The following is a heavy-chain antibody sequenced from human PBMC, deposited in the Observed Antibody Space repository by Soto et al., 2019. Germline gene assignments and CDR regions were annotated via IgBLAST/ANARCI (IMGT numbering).Heavy chain of an antibody. Sequence: GGSLRLSCAASGFTFSSYSMNWVRQAPGKGLEWVSYISSSSSTIYYADTVKGRFAISRDNAKNSLYLQMNSLRAEDTAVYYFAWGRDYGGNSGVHWYFDLWGRGTLVTVSS. CDR1: GFTFSSYS. J-gene: IGHJ2*01. CDR2: ISSSSSTI. V-gene: IGHV3-48*01. CDR3: AWGRDYGGNSGVHWYFDL. D-gene: IGHD4-17*01.